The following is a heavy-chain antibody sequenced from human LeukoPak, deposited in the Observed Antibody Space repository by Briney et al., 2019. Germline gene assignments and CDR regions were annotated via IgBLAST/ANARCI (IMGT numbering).Heavy chain of an antibody. CDR2: IYHSGST. CDR3: ARVNWKTGYYYMDV. J-gene: IGHJ6*03. V-gene: IGHV4-38-2*02. Sequence: SETLSLTCTVSGYSISSGYYWGWIRQPPGKGLEWIGSIYHSGSTYYNPSLKSRVTISVDTSKNQFSLKLNSVTPEDTAVYYCARVNWKTGYYYMDVWGKGTTVTISS. D-gene: IGHD1-1*01. CDR1: GYSISSGYY.